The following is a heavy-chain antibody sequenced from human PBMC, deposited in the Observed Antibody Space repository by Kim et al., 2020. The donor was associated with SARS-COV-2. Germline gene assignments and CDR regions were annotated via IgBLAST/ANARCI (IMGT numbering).Heavy chain of an antibody. CDR1: GGSISSYY. CDR3: ARRGVSNFYHSSGYFYEWPFDY. Sequence: SETLSLTCTVSGGSISSYYWSWIRQPPGKGLEWIGYIYYSGSTNYNPSLKNRVTISVDTSKSQFSLKLSSVTAADTAVYYCARRGVSNFYHSSGYFYEWPFDYWGQGTLVIVSS. D-gene: IGHD3-22*01. J-gene: IGHJ4*02. V-gene: IGHV4-59*01. CDR2: IYYSGST.